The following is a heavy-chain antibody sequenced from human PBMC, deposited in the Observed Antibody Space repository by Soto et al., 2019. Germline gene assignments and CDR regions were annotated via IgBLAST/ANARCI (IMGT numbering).Heavy chain of an antibody. Sequence: SETLSLTCTVSGGSISSYCWSWIRQPPGKGLEWIGYIYYSGSTNYNPSLKSRVTISVDTSKNQFSLKLSSVTAADTAVYYCARDTYGMDVWGQGTTVTVSS. V-gene: IGHV4-59*01. J-gene: IGHJ6*02. CDR3: ARDTYGMDV. CDR1: GGSISSYC. CDR2: IYYSGST.